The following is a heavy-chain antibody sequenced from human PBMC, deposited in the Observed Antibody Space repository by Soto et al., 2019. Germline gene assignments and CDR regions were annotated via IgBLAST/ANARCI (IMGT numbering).Heavy chain of an antibody. CDR3: ARGSTRYNMDV. J-gene: IGHJ6*02. D-gene: IGHD1-1*01. CDR2: ISGYNANP. Sequence: QVQLVQSGGEVKKPGASVKVSCKTSGYTFTNNGINWGRQAPGQGLEGMGWISGYNANPKYAQKFQGRVTLTTDTVTSTALMELRSLRSDDTAVFYCARGSTRYNMDVWGQGTTVTVSS. V-gene: IGHV1-18*04. CDR1: GYTFTNNG.